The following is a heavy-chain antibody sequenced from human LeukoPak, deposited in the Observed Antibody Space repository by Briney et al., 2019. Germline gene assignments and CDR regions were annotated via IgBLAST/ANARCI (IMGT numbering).Heavy chain of an antibody. J-gene: IGHJ4*02. Sequence: PGGSLRLSCAASGFTFSSYWMSWVRQAPGKGLEWAANIKQDGSEKYYVDSVKGRLTISRDNAKNSLYLQMNSLRAEDTALYYCARVVGAPQGADYWGQGTLVTVSS. CDR2: IKQDGSEK. V-gene: IGHV3-7*01. CDR3: ARVVGAPQGADY. D-gene: IGHD1-26*01. CDR1: GFTFSSYW.